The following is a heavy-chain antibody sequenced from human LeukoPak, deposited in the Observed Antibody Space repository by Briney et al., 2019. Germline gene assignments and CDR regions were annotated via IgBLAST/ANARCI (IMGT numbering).Heavy chain of an antibody. Sequence: KASETLSLTCTVSGGSISSGSHYYQWIRQHPGKGLEWIGSIYYSGSTYYNPSLKSRVTISVDTSKNQFSLKLSSVTAADTAVYYCARLTSYDFWSGYYLAPEDYWGQGTLVTVSS. CDR2: IYYSGST. J-gene: IGHJ4*02. CDR1: GGSISSGSHY. V-gene: IGHV4-39*01. CDR3: ARLTSYDFWSGYYLAPEDY. D-gene: IGHD3-3*01.